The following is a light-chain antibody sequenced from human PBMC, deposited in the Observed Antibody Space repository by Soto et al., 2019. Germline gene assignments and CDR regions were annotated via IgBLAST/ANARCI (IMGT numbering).Light chain of an antibody. CDR3: SSYTTSSTRV. CDR2: EVT. CDR1: SSDIGIYKY. V-gene: IGLV2-14*01. Sequence: QLVLTQPASVSGSPGQSIAISCTGSSSDIGIYKYVSWYQQHPGKVPKLIIYEVTNRPSGVSNRFSGSKSGNTASLTISGLQAEDEADYYCSSYTTSSTRVFGTGTKLTVL. J-gene: IGLJ1*01.